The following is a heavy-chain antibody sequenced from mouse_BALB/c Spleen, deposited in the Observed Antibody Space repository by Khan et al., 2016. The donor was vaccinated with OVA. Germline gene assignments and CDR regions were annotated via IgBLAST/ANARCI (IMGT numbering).Heavy chain of an antibody. V-gene: IGHV3-2*02. CDR1: GYSITSDYA. CDR3: ASELGRYYAMDY. Sequence: EVKLLESGPGLVKPSQSLSLTCTVTGYSITSDYAWNWIRQFPGNKLEWMGYISYSGSTTYNLSLKSRISITRDTSKNQFFLQLNSVTTEDTATYYCASELGRYYAMDYWGQGTSVTVSS. J-gene: IGHJ4*01. CDR2: ISYSGST. D-gene: IGHD4-1*01.